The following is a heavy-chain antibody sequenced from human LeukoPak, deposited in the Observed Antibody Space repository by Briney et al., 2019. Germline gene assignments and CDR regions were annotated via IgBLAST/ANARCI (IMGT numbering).Heavy chain of an antibody. CDR1: GGTFSSYA. Sequence: ASVKVSCKASGGTFSSYAISWVRQAPGQGLEWMGWISAYNGNTNYAQKLQGRVTMTTDTSTSTAYMELRSLRSDDTAVYYCARCEAPAGVDYWGQGTLVTVSS. CDR3: ARCEAPAGVDY. J-gene: IGHJ4*02. CDR2: ISAYNGNT. D-gene: IGHD6-19*01. V-gene: IGHV1-18*01.